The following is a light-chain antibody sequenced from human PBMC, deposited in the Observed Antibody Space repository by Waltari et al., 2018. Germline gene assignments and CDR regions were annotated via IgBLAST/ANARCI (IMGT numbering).Light chain of an antibody. V-gene: IGLV2-14*03. CDR3: TSYTSSTTTPYV. CDR1: FSDVGRYDY. CDR2: DVT. J-gene: IGLJ1*01. Sequence: QSALTQPASVSGSPGQSITISCTGTFSDVGRYDYVSWYQQHPGKAPKLLFPDVTDRPSGVADRFSGSKSGNTASLTISGLQADDEADYYCTSYTSSTTTPYVCGTGTQVTV.